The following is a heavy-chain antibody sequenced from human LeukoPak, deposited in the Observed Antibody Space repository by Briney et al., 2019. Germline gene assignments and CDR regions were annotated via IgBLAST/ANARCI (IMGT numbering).Heavy chain of an antibody. V-gene: IGHV4-59*01. CDR2: THYSGHT. D-gene: IGHD3-22*01. J-gene: IGHJ4*02. CDR1: GGSISSYY. CDR3: ARGDYDLIDY. Sequence: SETLSLTCTVSGGSISSYYWSWIRQPPEKGLEWIGYTHYSGHTNYNPSLKIRVTISVDPSKNQFSLKLTSVTAADTAVYYCARGDYDLIDYWGQGTLVTVSS.